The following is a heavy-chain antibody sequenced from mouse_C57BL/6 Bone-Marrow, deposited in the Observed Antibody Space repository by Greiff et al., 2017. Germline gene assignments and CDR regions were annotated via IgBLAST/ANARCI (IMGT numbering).Heavy chain of an antibody. D-gene: IGHD2-2*01. CDR1: GYTFTSYW. CDR3: ASRLWLRPLDY. Sequence: VMLVESGAELAKPGASVKLSCKASGYTFTSYWMHWVKQRPGQGLEWIGYLNPSSGYTKYNQKFKDKATLTADKSSSTAYMQLSSLTYEDSAVYYCASRLWLRPLDYWGQGTTLTVSS. V-gene: IGHV1-7*01. J-gene: IGHJ2*01. CDR2: LNPSSGYT.